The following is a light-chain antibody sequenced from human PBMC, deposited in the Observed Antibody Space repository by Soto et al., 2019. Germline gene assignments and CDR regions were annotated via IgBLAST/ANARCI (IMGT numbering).Light chain of an antibody. Sequence: EIVVTQSPGTLSLSPGGRATLSCRASQSLSSSYLAWYQQKPGQAPRLLIYGASSRATGIPERFSGSGSGTDFTLTISRLEPEDFAVYYCQQYGSSPRTFGQGTKVEIK. V-gene: IGKV3-20*01. CDR2: GAS. CDR1: QSLSSSY. J-gene: IGKJ1*01. CDR3: QQYGSSPRT.